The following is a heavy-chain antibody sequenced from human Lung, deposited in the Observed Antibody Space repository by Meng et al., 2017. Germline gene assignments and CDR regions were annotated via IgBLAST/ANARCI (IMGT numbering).Heavy chain of an antibody. D-gene: IGHD4-17*01. CDR3: ARGGVTTDD. CDR1: GFTFSTHW. CDR2: ITGDGSST. J-gene: IGHJ4*02. Sequence: EVRLVESGGGVVKPGGSLRLSCAASGFTFSTHWMHWVRQAPGKGLERVSRITGDGSSTIYADSVQGRFTMSRDNAKNTLSLQMNSLRAEDTAVYYCARGGVTTDDWGQGTLVTASS. V-gene: IGHV3-74*01.